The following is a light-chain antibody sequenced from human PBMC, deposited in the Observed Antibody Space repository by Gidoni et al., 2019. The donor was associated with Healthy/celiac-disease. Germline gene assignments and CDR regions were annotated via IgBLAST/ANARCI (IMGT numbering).Light chain of an antibody. CDR3: QQRSNGPPLT. Sequence: DIVITQSPATPSLSPGERDTLSCSASHSVSSYLAWYQQKPGQAPRHLRYDAANRATGIQARFSRSGSRTASTLTTSSPEPEDFPVYYCQQRSNGPPLTFGGGTKVEIK. V-gene: IGKV3-11*01. CDR2: DAA. J-gene: IGKJ4*01. CDR1: HSVSSY.